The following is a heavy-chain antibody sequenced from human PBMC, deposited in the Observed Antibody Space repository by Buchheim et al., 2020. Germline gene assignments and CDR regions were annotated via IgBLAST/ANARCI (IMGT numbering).Heavy chain of an antibody. CDR1: GGSISISNYY. D-gene: IGHD3-10*01. CDR3: ARVREALRFGQLSREKMSFDP. V-gene: IGHV4-39*07. J-gene: IGHJ5*02. CDR2: IFYSGKT. Sequence: QLQLQESGPGLVKPSQTLSLTCTVSGGSISISNYYWGWTRQPPGKGLEWIGSIFYSGKTHYNPSLKSRVTISLDTSKNQFSLNLSSVTAADTAVYFCARVREALRFGQLSREKMSFDPWGQGTL.